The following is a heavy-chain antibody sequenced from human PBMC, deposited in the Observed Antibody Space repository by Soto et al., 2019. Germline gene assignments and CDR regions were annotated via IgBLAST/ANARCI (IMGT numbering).Heavy chain of an antibody. V-gene: IGHV3-33*08. CDR1: GFTFSHHA. D-gene: IGHD3-22*01. J-gene: IGHJ4*02. Sequence: GGSLRLSCVASGFTFSHHAMHWVRQAPGKGLEWVAIIWHDGSDKYYADSVKGRFTISRDNSKNTLYLQMNSLRAEDTAVYYCARDLYDSSGFNEPRFDYWGQGTLVTVSS. CDR2: IWHDGSDK. CDR3: ARDLYDSSGFNEPRFDY.